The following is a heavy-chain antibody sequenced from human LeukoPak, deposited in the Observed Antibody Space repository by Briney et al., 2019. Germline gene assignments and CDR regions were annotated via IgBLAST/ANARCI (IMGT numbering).Heavy chain of an antibody. CDR2: IYYSGST. J-gene: IGHJ4*02. D-gene: IGHD3-10*01. V-gene: IGHV4-59*01. CDR1: GGSISSYY. CDR3: ARLRVYYYGSGSYPGDFDY. Sequence: SETLSLTCTVSGGSISSYYWSWLRQPPGKGLEWIGYIYYSGSTNYNPSLKSRVTISVDTSKNQFSLKLSSVTAADTAVYYCARLRVYYYGSGSYPGDFDYWGQGTLVTVSS.